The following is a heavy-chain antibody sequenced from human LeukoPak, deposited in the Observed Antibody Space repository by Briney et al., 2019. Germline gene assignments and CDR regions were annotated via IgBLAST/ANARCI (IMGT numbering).Heavy chain of an antibody. CDR2: ISGSGGST. V-gene: IGHV3-23*01. J-gene: IGHJ4*02. Sequence: PGGSLGLSCAASGFTFSSYAMSWVRQAPGKGLEWVSAISGSGGSTYYADSVKGRFTISRDNSKNTLYLQMNSLRAEDTAVYYCARESRYYYDSSGIDYWGQGTLVTVSS. CDR1: GFTFSSYA. D-gene: IGHD3-22*01. CDR3: ARESRYYYDSSGIDY.